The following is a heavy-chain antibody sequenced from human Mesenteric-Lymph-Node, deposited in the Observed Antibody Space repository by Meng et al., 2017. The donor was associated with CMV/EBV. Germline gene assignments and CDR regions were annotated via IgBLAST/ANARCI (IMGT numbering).Heavy chain of an antibody. J-gene: IGHJ4*02. CDR1: GYTFMSYY. D-gene: IGHD2-15*01. Sequence: ASVKVSCKASGYTFMSYYMHWVRQAPGQGLEWMGIINPSDGSPSYAQKFQGRVTMTRDTSTSTVYMELSSLRSEDTAVYYCAREKGWQPLQDFWGQGTLVTVSS. V-gene: IGHV1-46*01. CDR3: AREKGWQPLQDF. CDR2: INPSDGSP.